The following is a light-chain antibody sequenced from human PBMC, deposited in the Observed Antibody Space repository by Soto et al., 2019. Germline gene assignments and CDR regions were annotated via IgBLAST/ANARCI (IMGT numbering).Light chain of an antibody. CDR1: QSVSTRY. CDR3: QQYGSSVYT. V-gene: IGKV3-20*01. J-gene: IGKJ2*01. CDR2: GAS. Sequence: EVVLTQSPGTLSLSPGERATISCRANQSVSTRYLAWYQQKPGQAPRLLIYGASTRAIGIPDRFSGSGSGTDFTLTISRLEPEDFAVYYCQQYGSSVYTFGQGTKLEIK.